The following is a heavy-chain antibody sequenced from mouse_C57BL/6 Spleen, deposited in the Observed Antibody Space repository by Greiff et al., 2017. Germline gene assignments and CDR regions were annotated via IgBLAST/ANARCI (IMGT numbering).Heavy chain of an antibody. Sequence: EVKLMESGGGLVQPGGSLSLSCAASGFTFTDYYMSWVRQPPGKALEWLGFIRNKANGYTTEYSASVKGRFTISRDNSQSILYLQMNALRAEDSATYYCSRSYGYYSAWFAYWGQGTLVTVSA. CDR2: IRNKANGYTT. J-gene: IGHJ3*01. CDR1: GFTFTDYY. CDR3: SRSYGYYSAWFAY. D-gene: IGHD2-3*01. V-gene: IGHV7-3*01.